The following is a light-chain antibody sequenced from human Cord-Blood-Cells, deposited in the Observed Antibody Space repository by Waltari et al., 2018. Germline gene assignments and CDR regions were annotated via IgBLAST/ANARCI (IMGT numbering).Light chain of an antibody. CDR2: AAS. V-gene: IGKV1-9*01. CDR3: QQLNSYPET. CDR1: QGISSY. Sequence: IQLTQSPSSLSASVGDRVTITCRASQGISSYLAWYQQKPGKAPKLLIYAASTLQSGVPSRFSGSGSGTDFTLTIISLQPEDFATYYCQQLNSYPETFGQGTRLEIK. J-gene: IGKJ5*01.